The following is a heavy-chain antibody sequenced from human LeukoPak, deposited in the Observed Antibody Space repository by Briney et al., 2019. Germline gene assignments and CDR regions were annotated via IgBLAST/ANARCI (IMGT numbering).Heavy chain of an antibody. V-gene: IGHV4-34*01. Sequence: SETLSLTCAVYGGSFSGYYWSWIRQSPGKGLEWIGEINHSGSTNYNPSLKSRVTISVDTSKNQFSLKLSSVTAADTAVYYCARVSGYSYGLFDYWGQGTLVTVSS. CDR1: GGSFSGYY. CDR2: INHSGST. D-gene: IGHD5-18*01. CDR3: ARVSGYSYGLFDY. J-gene: IGHJ4*02.